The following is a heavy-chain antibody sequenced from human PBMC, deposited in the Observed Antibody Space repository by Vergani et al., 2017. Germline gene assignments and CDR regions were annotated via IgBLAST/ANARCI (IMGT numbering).Heavy chain of an antibody. Sequence: QVQLQESGPGLVKPSETLSLTCTVSGGSISSYYWRWIRQPPGQGLEWIGYIYYSGSTNNNPSLKRRVTITVDRSKNKFSQKLSCVTAADTAVYYCARQGRYYYDSSGYYYYYYGMDVWGQGTTVTVSS. V-gene: IGHV4-59*08. J-gene: IGHJ6*02. CDR3: ARQGRYYYDSSGYYYYYYGMDV. CDR2: IYYSGST. D-gene: IGHD3-22*01. CDR1: GGSISSYY.